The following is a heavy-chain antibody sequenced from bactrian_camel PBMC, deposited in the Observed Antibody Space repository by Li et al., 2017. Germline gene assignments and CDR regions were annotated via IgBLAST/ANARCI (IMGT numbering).Heavy chain of an antibody. CDR2: IQSSNTK. Sequence: HVQLVESGGGLVQPGGSLRLSCVASGFTFSSYYMSWVRQAPGKGLDWVSSIQSSNTKYYQDSVKGRFTISRDNANYTVYLQMGSLKFEDTALYYCASGRCSGGYCYTVDDGLGNEVNYWGQGTQVTVS. D-gene: IGHD2*01. V-gene: IGHV3-2*01. CDR1: GFTFSSYY. J-gene: IGHJ4*01. CDR3: ASGRCSGGYCYTVDDGLGNEVNY.